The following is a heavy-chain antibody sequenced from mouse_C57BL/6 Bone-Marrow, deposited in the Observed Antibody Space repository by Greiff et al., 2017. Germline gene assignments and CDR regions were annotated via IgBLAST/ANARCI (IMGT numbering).Heavy chain of an antibody. V-gene: IGHV1-59*01. D-gene: IGHD2-12*01. CDR2: IDPSDSYT. J-gene: IGHJ2*01. CDR1: GYTFTSYW. Sequence: QVQLQQPGAELVRPGTSVKLSCTASGYTFTSYWMHWVKQRPGQGLEWIGVIDPSDSYTNYNQKFKGKATLTVDTSSSTAYMQLSSLTSEDSAVYYCATVNNYIDYGGQGTTLTVSS. CDR3: ATVNNYIDY.